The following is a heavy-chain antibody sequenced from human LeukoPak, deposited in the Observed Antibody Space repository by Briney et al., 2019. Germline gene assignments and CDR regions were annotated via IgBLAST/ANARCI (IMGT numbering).Heavy chain of an antibody. J-gene: IGHJ4*02. D-gene: IGHD6-19*01. CDR2: ISSSSSYI. CDR1: GFTFSSYG. V-gene: IGHV3-21*01. Sequence: NPGGSLRLSCAASGFTFSSYGMNWVRQAPGKGLEWVSSISSSSSYIYYADSVKGRFTISRDNAKNSLYLQMNSLRAEDTAVYYCARALGYSSGRYYFDYWGQGTLVTVSS. CDR3: ARALGYSSGRYYFDY.